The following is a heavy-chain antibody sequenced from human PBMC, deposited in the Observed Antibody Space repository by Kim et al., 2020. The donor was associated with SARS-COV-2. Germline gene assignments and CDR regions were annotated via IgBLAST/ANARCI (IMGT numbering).Heavy chain of an antibody. Sequence: TGYAESVKGRLTISRDNAKSSLYLQMKSLRADDTALYYCVRGYAGGPLDFWGHGTLVTVSS. CDR2: T. V-gene: IGHV3-20*03. J-gene: IGHJ4*01. CDR3: VRGYAGGPLDF. D-gene: IGHD3-16*01.